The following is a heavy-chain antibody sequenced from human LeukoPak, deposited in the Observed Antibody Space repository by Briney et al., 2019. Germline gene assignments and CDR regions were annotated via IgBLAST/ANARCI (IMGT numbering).Heavy chain of an antibody. CDR3: ARRFTYIVGATGFDY. CDR2: ISSSSSYI. Sequence: PGGSLRLSCAASGFTFSSYSMNWVRQAPGQGLEWVSSISSSSSYIYYADSVKGRFTISRDNAKNSLYLQMNSLRAEDTAVYYCARRFTYIVGATGFDYWGQGTLVTVSS. V-gene: IGHV3-21*01. J-gene: IGHJ4*02. CDR1: GFTFSSYS. D-gene: IGHD1-26*01.